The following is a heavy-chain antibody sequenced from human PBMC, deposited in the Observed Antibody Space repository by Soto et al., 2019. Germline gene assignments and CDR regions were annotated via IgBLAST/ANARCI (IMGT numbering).Heavy chain of an antibody. Sequence: QVQLQESGPGLVKPSETLSLTCTVSGGSISSYYLSWIRQPAGKGLEWIGRIYSSGNTNYNPSLKSRVTMSVDTSHNQFSLKLSSVTAADTAGYYCARAPRDYGDYGYFDYWGQGTLVTVSS. CDR2: IYSSGNT. D-gene: IGHD4-17*01. J-gene: IGHJ4*02. CDR1: GGSISSYY. V-gene: IGHV4-4*07. CDR3: ARAPRDYGDYGYFDY.